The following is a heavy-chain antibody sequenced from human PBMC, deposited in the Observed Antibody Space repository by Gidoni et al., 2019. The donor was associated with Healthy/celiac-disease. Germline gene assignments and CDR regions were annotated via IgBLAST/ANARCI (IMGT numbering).Heavy chain of an antibody. J-gene: IGHJ6*03. CDR1: GVTVSSYS. V-gene: IGHV3-21*01. CDR3: ARDPYYYYYYMDV. CDR2: ISSSSSYI. Sequence: EVQLVESGGGLVKPGGSLRVSCAASGVTVSSYSMTWVRQAPGKGLEWFSSISSSSSYISYADSVKGRFTISRDNAKNSLYLQMNSLRAEDTAVYYCARDPYYYYYYMDVWGKGTTVTVSS.